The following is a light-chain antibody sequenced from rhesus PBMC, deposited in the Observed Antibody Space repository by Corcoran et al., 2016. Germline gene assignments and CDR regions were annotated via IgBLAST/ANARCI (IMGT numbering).Light chain of an antibody. CDR1: QGSNKE. J-gene: IGKJ2*01. CDR2: AAS. V-gene: IGKV1-94*01. Sequence: DIHMTQSPSSLSASVGDRVTVTCRASQGSNKELSWFQQKPGKAPRLLIYAASSLEAGGSSRFSGSGSGTAFTLTINSLQPEDVANYYCLQDYTTPYSFGQGTKVEIK. CDR3: LQDYTTPYS.